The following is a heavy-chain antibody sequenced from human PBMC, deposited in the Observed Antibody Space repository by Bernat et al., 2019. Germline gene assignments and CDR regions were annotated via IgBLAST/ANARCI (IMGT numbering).Heavy chain of an antibody. J-gene: IGHJ1*01. V-gene: IGHV3-30*18. CDR2: ISYDGSNK. Sequence: QVQLVESGGGVVQPGRSLRLSCAASGFTFSSYGMHWVRQAPGKGLEWVAVISYDGSNKYYADSVKGRFTISRDNSKNTLYLQMNSLRAEDTAVYYFAKDGLGYCSSTSCWIEYFQHWGQGTLVTVSS. CDR3: AKDGLGYCSSTSCWIEYFQH. D-gene: IGHD2-2*01. CDR1: GFTFSSYG.